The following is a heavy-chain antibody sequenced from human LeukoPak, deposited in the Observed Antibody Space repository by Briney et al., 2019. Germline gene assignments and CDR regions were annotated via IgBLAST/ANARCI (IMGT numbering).Heavy chain of an antibody. D-gene: IGHD2-2*02. CDR2: IYYSGGT. CDR3: AVTGSYTTTLHY. J-gene: IGHJ4*02. CDR1: SGSINSGNFY. Sequence: SQTLSLTCTMSSGSINSGNFYWTWIHQNPGKGLEWIGYIYYSGGTYYNPSLRSRLSMSLDTSRNQFSLRLSSVTAADTAVYYCAVTGSYTTTLHYWGQGTLVTVSS. V-gene: IGHV4-31*03.